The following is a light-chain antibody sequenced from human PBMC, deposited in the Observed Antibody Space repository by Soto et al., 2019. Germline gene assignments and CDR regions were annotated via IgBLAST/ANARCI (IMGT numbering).Light chain of an antibody. CDR1: QSISSY. Sequence: DIQMTQSPSSLSASVGDRVTITCRASQSISSYLNWYQQKPGKAPKLLIYAASSLQSGVPSRFSGSGSGTDFTLPISSLQPEDFATYYCQQSYSTPRYTFGQGTKLEIK. J-gene: IGKJ2*01. CDR3: QQSYSTPRYT. CDR2: AAS. V-gene: IGKV1-39*01.